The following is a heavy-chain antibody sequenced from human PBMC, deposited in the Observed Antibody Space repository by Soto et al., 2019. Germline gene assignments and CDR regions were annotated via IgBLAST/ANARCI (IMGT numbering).Heavy chain of an antibody. CDR2: INHSGST. D-gene: IGHD2-2*01. V-gene: IGHV4-34*01. Sequence: SETLSLTCAVYGGSFSGYYWSWIRQPPGKGLEWIGEINHSGSTNYNPSLKSRVTISVDTSKNQFSLKLSSVTAADTAVYYCARGSSSTYCSSTSCYAPSGYWGQGTLVTVSS. CDR1: GGSFSGYY. J-gene: IGHJ4*02. CDR3: ARGSSSTYCSSTSCYAPSGY.